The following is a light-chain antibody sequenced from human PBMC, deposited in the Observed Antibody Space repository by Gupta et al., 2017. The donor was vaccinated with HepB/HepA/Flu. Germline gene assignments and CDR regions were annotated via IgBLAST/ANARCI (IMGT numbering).Light chain of an antibody. Sequence: DIVVTQSPLALPVIPGEPASISCRSSKRLLHSNGYNYLDWYLQKPGQSPQLLIYLGSNRASGVPDRFSGSGSGTDFTLKISRVEAEDVGVYYCMQALQTPLTFGGGTKVEIK. CDR2: LGS. J-gene: IGKJ4*01. V-gene: IGKV2-28*01. CDR1: KRLLHSNGYNY. CDR3: MQALQTPLT.